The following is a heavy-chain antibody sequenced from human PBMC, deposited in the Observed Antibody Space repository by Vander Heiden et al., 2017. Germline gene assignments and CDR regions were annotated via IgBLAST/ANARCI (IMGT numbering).Heavy chain of an antibody. D-gene: IGHD4-17*01. J-gene: IGHJ4*02. CDR2: INGNSGDT. CDR3: ARDLAGDPSPYFDH. Sequence: QVHLVQSGAEVKNPGASVRVSCKSSGYTFTDYFIHWMRQAPGRGLEWMGWINGNSGDTKYAQKFQGRVTMTRDLSITTTYMELSSLISDDGAVYFCARDLAGDPSPYFDHWGQGTLVTVSS. V-gene: IGHV1-2*02. CDR1: GYTFTDYF.